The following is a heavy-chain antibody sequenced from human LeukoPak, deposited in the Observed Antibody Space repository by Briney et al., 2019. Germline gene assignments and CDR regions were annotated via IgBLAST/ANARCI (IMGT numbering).Heavy chain of an antibody. V-gene: IGHV1-2*02. CDR3: ARGPPVEGYCSGGSCKDAFDI. D-gene: IGHD2-15*01. CDR2: INPNSGGT. J-gene: IGHJ3*02. CDR1: GSTFTGYY. Sequence: ASATVSRKASGSTFTGYYIHWVRQAPGQGLEWMGWINPNSGGTNYAQKFQGRVTMTRDTSISTAYMELSRLRSDDTAVYYWARGPPVEGYCSGGSCKDAFDIWGQGTMVTVSS.